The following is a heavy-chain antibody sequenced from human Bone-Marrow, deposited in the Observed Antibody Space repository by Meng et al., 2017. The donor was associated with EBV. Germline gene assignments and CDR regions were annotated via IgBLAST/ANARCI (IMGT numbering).Heavy chain of an antibody. V-gene: IGHV1-2*06. CDR3: ARFTYYYDSSGPNWFDP. CDR2: INPNSGGT. D-gene: IGHD3-22*01. CDR1: GYTFTGYY. Sequence: QGPLVQSGAGVKKPGASVKVSCKASGYTFTGYYMHWVRQAPGQGLEWMGRINPNSGGTNYAQKFQGRVTMTRDTSISTAYMELSRLRSDDTAVYYCARFTYYYDSSGPNWFDPWGQGTLVTVSS. J-gene: IGHJ5*02.